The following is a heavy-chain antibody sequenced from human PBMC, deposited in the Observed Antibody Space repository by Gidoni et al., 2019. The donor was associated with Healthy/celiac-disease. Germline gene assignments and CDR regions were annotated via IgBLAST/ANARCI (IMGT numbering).Heavy chain of an antibody. V-gene: IGHV3-23*01. Sequence: RFTISRDNSKNTLYLQMNSLRAEDTAVYYCAKDLRDFDYWGQGTLVTVSS. D-gene: IGHD3-9*01. J-gene: IGHJ4*02. CDR3: AKDLRDFDY.